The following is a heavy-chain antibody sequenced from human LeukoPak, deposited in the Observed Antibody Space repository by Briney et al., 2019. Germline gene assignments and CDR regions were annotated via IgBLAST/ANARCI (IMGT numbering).Heavy chain of an antibody. CDR2: IYYSGST. V-gene: IGHV4-59*01. D-gene: IGHD3-22*01. CDR1: GCSISSYY. J-gene: IGHJ3*02. Sequence: AETLSLTCTVSGCSISSYYWSWIRQPPGKGLEWIGYIYYSGSTNYNTYLKSQVTISVDTSKNQFSLKLSSVTAADTAVYYCARVRTRGVVVILRRDAFDIWGKGTMVTVSS. CDR3: ARVRTRGVVVILRRDAFDI.